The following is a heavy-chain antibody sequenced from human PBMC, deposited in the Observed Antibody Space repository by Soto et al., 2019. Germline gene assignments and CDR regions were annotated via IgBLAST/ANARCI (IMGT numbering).Heavy chain of an antibody. CDR1: GSTMTIDG. J-gene: IGHJ4*02. Sequence: GASVKGACQASGSTMTIDGGSWVRQAPGQGLEWMGWISAYNGNTNYAQKLQGRVTMTTDTSTSTAYMELRSLRSDDTAVYYCASWDYYDSRADYWGQGTLVTVSS. CDR3: ASWDYYDSRADY. D-gene: IGHD3-22*01. V-gene: IGHV1-18*01. CDR2: ISAYNGNT.